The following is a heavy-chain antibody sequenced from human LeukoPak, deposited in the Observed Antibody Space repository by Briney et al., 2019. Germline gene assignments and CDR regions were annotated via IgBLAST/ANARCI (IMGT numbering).Heavy chain of an antibody. Sequence: PGGSLRLSCAASGFTFSSYGMHWVRQAPGKGLEWVAVISYDGSNKYYAGSVKGRFTISRDNSKNTLYLQMNSLRAEDTAVYYCAKDHMVKKVIDAFDIWGQGTMVTVSS. CDR2: ISYDGSNK. CDR3: AKDHMVKKVIDAFDI. D-gene: IGHD2-21*01. CDR1: GFTFSSYG. J-gene: IGHJ3*02. V-gene: IGHV3-30*18.